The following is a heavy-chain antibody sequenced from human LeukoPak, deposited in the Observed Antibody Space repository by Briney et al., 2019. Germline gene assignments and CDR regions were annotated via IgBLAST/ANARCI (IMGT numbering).Heavy chain of an antibody. D-gene: IGHD6-13*01. CDR2: IDGSSSYI. CDR1: GFTFRDYS. J-gene: IGHJ4*02. Sequence: PGGSLRLSCAASGFTFRDYSMNWVRQAPGEGLEWVSSIDGSSSYIYYADSVKGRFAISRDNANNSLYLQMNSLRAEDTAVYYCARDYSTSSWGQGTLVTVSS. V-gene: IGHV3-21*01. CDR3: ARDYSTSS.